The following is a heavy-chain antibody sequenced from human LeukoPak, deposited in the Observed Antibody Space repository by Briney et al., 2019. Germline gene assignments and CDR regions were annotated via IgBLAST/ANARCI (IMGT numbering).Heavy chain of an antibody. V-gene: IGHV3-53*01. CDR2: IYSGGST. J-gene: IGHJ6*02. D-gene: IGHD2-15*01. Sequence: GGSLRLSCAASGFTVSSNYMSWVRQAPGKGLEWVSVIYSGGSTHYADSVKGRFTISRDNSKNTLYLQMNSLRAEDTAVYYCARYPLLGYCSGGSCYGYYYYGMDVWGQGTTVTVSS. CDR1: GFTVSSNY. CDR3: ARYPLLGYCSGGSCYGYYYYGMDV.